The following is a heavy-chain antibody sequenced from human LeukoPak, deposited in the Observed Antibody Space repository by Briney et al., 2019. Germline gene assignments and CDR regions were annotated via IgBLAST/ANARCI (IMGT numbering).Heavy chain of an antibody. J-gene: IGHJ4*02. D-gene: IGHD3-16*02. Sequence: GGSLRLSCVASAFTFRTYSMHWVRQAPGKGLEWVSSISGSTSYIYYADSVRGRFTISRDNAKNTLYLQMNSMRAEDTAVYYCARGSDFVWGSYRPYFDYWGQGTLVTVSS. V-gene: IGHV3-21*01. CDR3: ARGSDFVWGSYRPYFDY. CDR1: AFTFRTYS. CDR2: ISGSTSYI.